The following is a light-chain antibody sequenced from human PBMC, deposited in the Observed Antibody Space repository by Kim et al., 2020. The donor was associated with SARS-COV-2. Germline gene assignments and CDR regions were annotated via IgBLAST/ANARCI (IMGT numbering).Light chain of an antibody. CDR1: RNISNW. Sequence: DIQMTQSPPSLSASVGDRVTITCRASRNISNWLAWYQQKPEKAPKSLIYVASTLQSGVPSRFSGSGSGTEFTLTISSQQPEDFATYYCQQYKSYPRTFGGGTKVDIK. CDR2: VAS. CDR3: QQYKSYPRT. V-gene: IGKV1D-16*01. J-gene: IGKJ4*01.